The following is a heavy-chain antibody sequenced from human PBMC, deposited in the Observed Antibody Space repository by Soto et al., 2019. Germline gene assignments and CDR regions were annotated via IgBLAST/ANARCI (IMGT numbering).Heavy chain of an antibody. Sequence: ASETLSLTCTVSGGSISSYYWSWIRQPPGKGLEWIGYIYYSGSTNYNPSLKSRVTISVDTSKNQFSLKLSSVTAADTAVYYCARHGLHGYCTNGVCYELDYWGQGTLVTVSS. J-gene: IGHJ4*02. CDR3: ARHGLHGYCTNGVCYELDY. D-gene: IGHD2-8*01. V-gene: IGHV4-59*08. CDR1: GGSISSYY. CDR2: IYYSGST.